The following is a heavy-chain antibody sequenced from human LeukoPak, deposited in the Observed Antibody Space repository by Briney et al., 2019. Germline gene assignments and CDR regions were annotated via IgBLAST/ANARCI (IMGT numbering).Heavy chain of an antibody. D-gene: IGHD2-15*01. CDR3: AGRQFDRYCSGGSCLAGFDY. J-gene: IGHJ4*02. CDR1: GGSISSSSYY. V-gene: IGHV4-39*01. Sequence: SETLSLTCTVSGGSISSSSYYWGWVRQPPGTGREWIVSIYYSGSTYYNPCLKRRVTISVDTPKNQFSLKLSSVTAADTAVYYCAGRQFDRYCSGGSCLAGFDYWGQGTLVTVSS. CDR2: IYYSGST.